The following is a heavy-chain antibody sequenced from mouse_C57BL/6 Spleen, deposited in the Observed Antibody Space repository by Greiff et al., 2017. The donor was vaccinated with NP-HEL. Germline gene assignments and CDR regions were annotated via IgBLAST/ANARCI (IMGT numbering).Heavy chain of an antibody. V-gene: IGHV1-50*01. CDR3: NSNSFAY. CDR1: GYTFTSYW. CDR2: IDPSDSYT. D-gene: IGHD2-5*01. J-gene: IGHJ3*01. Sequence: QVQLQQPGAELVKPGASVKLSCKASGYTFTSYWMQWVKQRPGQGLEWIGEIDPSDSYTNYNQKFKGKATLTVDTSSSTAYMQLSSLTSEDSAVYYCNSNSFAYWGQGTLVTVSA.